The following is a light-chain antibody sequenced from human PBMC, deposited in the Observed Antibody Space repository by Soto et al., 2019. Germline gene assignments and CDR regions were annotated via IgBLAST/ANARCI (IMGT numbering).Light chain of an antibody. CDR1: SSDVGGYNY. Sequence: QSALTQPASVSGSPGQSITISCTGTSSDVGGYNYVSWYQHHPGKAPKLMIYEVTNRPSGVSNRFSGSKSGNTASLTISGLQAEDEADYYCTSDTTSSPYLVFGGGTKVTVL. V-gene: IGLV2-14*01. CDR2: EVT. J-gene: IGLJ3*02. CDR3: TSDTTSSPYLV.